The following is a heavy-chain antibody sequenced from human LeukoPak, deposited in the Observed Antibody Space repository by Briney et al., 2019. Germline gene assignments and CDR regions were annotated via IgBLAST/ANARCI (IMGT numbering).Heavy chain of an antibody. Sequence: PGSSLRLSCAASGFTFRSYAMSWVRQAPGKGLDGVSGISGSGGGTYYADAVKGRFTISRDNSKNTLYLQMNSLRVEDTAVYYCAKDLWSGGSCCDAFDIWGQGTMVTVSS. D-gene: IGHD2-15*01. CDR3: AKDLWSGGSCCDAFDI. V-gene: IGHV3-23*01. CDR2: ISGSGGGT. CDR1: GFTFRSYA. J-gene: IGHJ3*02.